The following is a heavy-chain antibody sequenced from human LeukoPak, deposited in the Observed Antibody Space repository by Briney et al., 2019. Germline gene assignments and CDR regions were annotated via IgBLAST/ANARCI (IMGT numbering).Heavy chain of an antibody. J-gene: IGHJ5*02. CDR2: ISSSGSTI. Sequence: GGSLRLSCAASGFTFSSYEMNWVRQAPGKGLEGVSYISSSGSTIYYADSVKGRFTISRDNAKNSLYLQMNSLRAEDTAVYYCARDQAGRDRLGELSSVNTWGQGTLVTVSS. D-gene: IGHD3-16*02. CDR1: GFTFSSYE. CDR3: ARDQAGRDRLGELSSVNT. V-gene: IGHV3-48*03.